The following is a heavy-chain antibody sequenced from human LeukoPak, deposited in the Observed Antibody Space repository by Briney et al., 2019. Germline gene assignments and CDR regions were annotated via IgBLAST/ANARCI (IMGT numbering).Heavy chain of an antibody. V-gene: IGHV3-23*01. J-gene: IGHJ4*02. Sequence: GGSLRLSCAASGFTFSSYAMSWVRRAPGKGLEWVSAISGSGGSTYYADSVKGRFTISRDNSKNTLYLQMNSLRAEDTAVYYCARSFGYSSPSILWDYWGQGTLVTVSS. D-gene: IGHD6-6*01. CDR3: ARSFGYSSPSILWDY. CDR2: ISGSGGST. CDR1: GFTFSSYA.